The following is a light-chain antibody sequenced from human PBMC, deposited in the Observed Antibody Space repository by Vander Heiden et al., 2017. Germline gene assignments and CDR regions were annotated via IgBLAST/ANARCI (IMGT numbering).Light chain of an antibody. J-gene: IGKJ2*01. V-gene: IGKV2-28*01. Sequence: DIVMTQSPLSLPVTPGEPASISCRSSQSRLHSNGYNYLDWYLQKPGQSPQLLIYLGSNRASGVPGRFSGSGSGTDFTLKISRVEAEDVGVYYCRQALQTPYTFGQGTKLEIK. CDR2: LGS. CDR1: QSRLHSNGYNY. CDR3: RQALQTPYT.